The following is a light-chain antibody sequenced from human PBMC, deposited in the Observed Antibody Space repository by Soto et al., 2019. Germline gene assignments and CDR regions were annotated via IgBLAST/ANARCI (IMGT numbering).Light chain of an antibody. CDR3: TSHAGSNNYV. CDR1: SSDVGGYNY. CDR2: EVS. J-gene: IGLJ1*01. V-gene: IGLV2-8*01. Sequence: QSALTQPPSASGSPGQSVTISCTGTSSDVGGYNYGSWYQQHPRNAPQLIISEVSKRPSGVPDRFSGSKSGNTAFLTVSGLQAEDEADYYCTSHAGSNNYVFGTGTKLTVL.